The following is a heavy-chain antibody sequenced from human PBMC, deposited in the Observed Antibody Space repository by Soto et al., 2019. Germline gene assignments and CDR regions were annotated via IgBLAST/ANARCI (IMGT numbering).Heavy chain of an antibody. J-gene: IGHJ6*02. D-gene: IGHD5-12*01. CDR3: ARALGYSGYAGMDV. V-gene: IGHV1-18*01. Sequence: QVQLVQSGGEAKKPGASVKVSCKASGYTFTIYGINWVRQAPGQGLGWMGWISPDNGNPNYAQKLQGRVTMTTDTSTSTAYMALSSLRSDDTAVYYCARALGYSGYAGMDVWGQGTTVTVAS. CDR2: ISPDNGNP. CDR1: GYTFTIYG.